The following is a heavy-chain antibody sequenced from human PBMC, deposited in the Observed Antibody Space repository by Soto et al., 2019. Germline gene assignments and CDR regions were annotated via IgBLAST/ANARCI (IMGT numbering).Heavy chain of an antibody. CDR2: MYVGGDT. CDR1: GLTVSSSY. Sequence: EVQLVESGGGLSQPGGSLRLSCAASGLTVSSSYMGWVRQAPGKGLEWVSVMYVGGDTYHADSVKGRFTTSRDNSRNTLVLKMNNLRAEDTAVYYCARGIGMSWSFDYWGQGTLVTVSS. D-gene: IGHD1-26*01. J-gene: IGHJ4*02. V-gene: IGHV3-53*01. CDR3: ARGIGMSWSFDY.